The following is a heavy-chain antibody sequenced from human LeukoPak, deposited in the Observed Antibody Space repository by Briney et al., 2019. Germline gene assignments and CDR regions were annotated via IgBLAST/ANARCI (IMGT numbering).Heavy chain of an antibody. CDR2: IYHSGST. CDR3: ARGWYSIYVPTPDY. J-gene: IGHJ4*02. V-gene: IGHV4-38-2*02. D-gene: IGHD4-11*01. Sequence: SETLSLTCTVSGYSISSGYYWGWIRQPPGKGLEWIGSIYHSGSTYYNPSLKSRVTISVDASKNQFSLKLSSVTAADTAVYYCARGWYSIYVPTPDYWGQGALVTVSS. CDR1: GYSISSGYY.